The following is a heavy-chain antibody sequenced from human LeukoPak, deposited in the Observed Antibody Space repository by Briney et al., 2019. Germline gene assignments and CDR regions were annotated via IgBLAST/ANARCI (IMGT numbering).Heavy chain of an antibody. CDR1: GFTFSNAW. J-gene: IGHJ4*02. D-gene: IGHD1-7*01. CDR2: IKSKTDGGTT. CDR3: TTDPVLAGTTGAYY. Sequence: GGSLRLSCAASGFTFSNAWMSWVRQAPGKGLEWVGRIKSKTDGGTTDYAAPVKGRFTISRDDSKNTLYLQMNSLKTEDTAVYYCTTDPVLAGTTGAYYWGQGTLVTVSS. V-gene: IGHV3-15*01.